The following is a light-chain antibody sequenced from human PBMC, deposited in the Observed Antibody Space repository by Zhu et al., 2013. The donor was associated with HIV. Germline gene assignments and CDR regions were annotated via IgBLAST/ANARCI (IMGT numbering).Light chain of an antibody. CDR2: GAS. V-gene: IGKV3-20*01. CDR1: QSVSSSY. Sequence: EIVLTQSPGTLSLSPGERATLSCRASQSVSSSYLAWYQQKPGQAPRLLIYGASSRATGIPDRFSGSGSGTDFTLTISRLEPGDFAVYYCQQYNDWPLYTFGQGTKLEIK. J-gene: IGKJ2*01. CDR3: QQYNDWPLYT.